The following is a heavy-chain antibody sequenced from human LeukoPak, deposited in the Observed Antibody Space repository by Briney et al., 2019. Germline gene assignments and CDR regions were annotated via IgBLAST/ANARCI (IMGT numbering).Heavy chain of an antibody. V-gene: IGHV4-59*01. CDR1: GVSISGSY. CDR3: ARGYYDSSGYSNAFDI. CDR2: IHQNGNT. Sequence: SETLSLTCSVSGVSISGSYWSWIRQPPGKRLEWIGFIHQNGNTNYNPSLKSRVTMSVDTSKSQFSLQMRSVTAADTAVYYCARGYYDSSGYSNAFDIWGQGTMVAV. D-gene: IGHD3-22*01. J-gene: IGHJ3*02.